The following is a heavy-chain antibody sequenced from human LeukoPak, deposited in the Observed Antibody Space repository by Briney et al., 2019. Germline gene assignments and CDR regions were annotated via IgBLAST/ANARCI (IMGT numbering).Heavy chain of an antibody. D-gene: IGHD4-17*01. J-gene: IGHJ4*02. CDR3: ARTSPFYGDYVY. V-gene: IGHV3-53*01. Sequence: GGSLRLSCAVSVLTLTVNYMSGGRQAPGKGLEWVSVIYPDGSTYHSDSVKGRFTISTDNSKNTLFLQMNTLRANTTAVYRCARTSPFYGDYVYWGQGTLVTVSS. CDR2: IYPDGST. CDR1: VLTLTVNY.